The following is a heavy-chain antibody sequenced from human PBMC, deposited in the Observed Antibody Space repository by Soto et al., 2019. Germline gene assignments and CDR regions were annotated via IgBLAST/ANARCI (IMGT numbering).Heavy chain of an antibody. V-gene: IGHV4-4*02. CDR2: IYHSGST. J-gene: IGHJ6*02. CDR3: ARAGLITIFGVAYGMDV. CDR1: GGSISSSNW. D-gene: IGHD3-3*01. Sequence: SETLSLTCAVSGGSISSSNWWSWARQPPGKGLEWIGEIYHSGSTNYNPSLKSRVTISVDKSKNQFSLKLSSVTAADTAVYYCARAGLITIFGVAYGMDVWGQGTTVTVS.